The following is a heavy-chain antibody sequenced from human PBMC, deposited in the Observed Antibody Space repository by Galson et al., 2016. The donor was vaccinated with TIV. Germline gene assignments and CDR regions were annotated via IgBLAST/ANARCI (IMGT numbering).Heavy chain of an antibody. CDR3: AKTQVDIVVAPAATPGYYFDY. CDR1: GFTFDDYD. CDR2: INWNGGST. V-gene: IGHV3-20*04. J-gene: IGHJ4*02. Sequence: SLRLPCAASGFTFDDYDMNWVRHAPGKGLEWVSGINWNGGSTGYADSVKGRFTISRDDSKGTLYLQMSSLRVDDTAIYYCAKTQVDIVVAPAATPGYYFDYWGQGTLVTVSS. D-gene: IGHD2-2*02.